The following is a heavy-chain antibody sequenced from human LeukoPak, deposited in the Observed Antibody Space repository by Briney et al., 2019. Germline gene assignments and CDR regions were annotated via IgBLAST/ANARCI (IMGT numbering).Heavy chain of an antibody. CDR3: ARDGQRWPIYY. Sequence: TGGSLRLSCAASGFTFSSYEMIWVRQAPGKGLEWSSYISSNGSNTYYADSLKGRFTISRDNAKNSLYLQMNSLRAEDTAVYYCARDGQRWPIYYWGQRTLVTVSS. V-gene: IGHV3-48*03. CDR1: GFTFSSYE. J-gene: IGHJ4*02. D-gene: IGHD6-19*01. CDR2: ISSNGSNT.